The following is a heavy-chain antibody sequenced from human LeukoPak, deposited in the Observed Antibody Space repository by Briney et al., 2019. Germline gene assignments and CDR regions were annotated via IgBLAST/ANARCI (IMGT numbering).Heavy chain of an antibody. Sequence: ASVKVSCKVSGYTLTELSMHWVRQAPGKGLEWMGGFDPEDGETIYAQKFQGRVTMTEDTSTDTAYMELGSLRSEDTAVYYCATRGIMITFGGVIVSYFDYWGQGTLVTVSS. CDR1: GYTLTELS. CDR3: ATRGIMITFGGVIVSYFDY. CDR2: FDPEDGET. V-gene: IGHV1-24*01. D-gene: IGHD3-16*02. J-gene: IGHJ4*02.